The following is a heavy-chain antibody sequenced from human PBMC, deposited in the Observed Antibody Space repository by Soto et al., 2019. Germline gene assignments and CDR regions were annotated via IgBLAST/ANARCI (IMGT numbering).Heavy chain of an antibody. CDR1: GFTFSSYA. CDR2: ISYDGSNK. Sequence: VQLVESGGGLVQPGGSLRLSCAASGFTFSSYAMHWVRQAPGKGLEWVAVISYDGSNKYYADSVKGRFTISRDNSKNTLYLQMNSLRAEDTAVYYCASSDDDILTGYLSGLDYWGQGTLVTVSS. J-gene: IGHJ4*02. D-gene: IGHD3-9*01. V-gene: IGHV3-30-3*01. CDR3: ASSDDDILTGYLSGLDY.